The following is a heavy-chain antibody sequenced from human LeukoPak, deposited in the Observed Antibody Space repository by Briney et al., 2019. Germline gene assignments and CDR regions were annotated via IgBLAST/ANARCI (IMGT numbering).Heavy chain of an antibody. CDR3: ARDFSDSSGYYYFSLDY. Sequence: GGSLRLSCAASGFTFSSYSMNWVRQAPGKGLEWVSSISSSSSYIYYADSVKGRFTISRDNAKNSLYLQMNSLRAEDTAVHYCARDFSDSSGYYYFSLDYWGQGTLVTVSS. CDR1: GFTFSSYS. D-gene: IGHD3-22*01. V-gene: IGHV3-21*01. CDR2: ISSSSSYI. J-gene: IGHJ4*02.